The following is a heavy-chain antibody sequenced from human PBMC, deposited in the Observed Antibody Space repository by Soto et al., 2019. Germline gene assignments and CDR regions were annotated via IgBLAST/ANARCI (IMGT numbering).Heavy chain of an antibody. V-gene: IGHV1-69*13. J-gene: IGHJ5*02. D-gene: IGHD5-18*01. CDR2: IIPIFGTA. CDR1: GGTFSSYA. Sequence: ASVKVSCKASGGTFSSYAISWVRQAPGQGLEWMGGIIPIFGTANYAQKFQGRVTITADESTSTAYMELSSLRSEDTAVYYCASLKLGYSTFDPWGQGTLVTVSS. CDR3: ASLKLGYSTFDP.